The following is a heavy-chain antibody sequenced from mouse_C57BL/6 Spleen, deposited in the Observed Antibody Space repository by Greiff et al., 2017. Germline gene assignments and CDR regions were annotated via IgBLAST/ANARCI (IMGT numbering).Heavy chain of an antibody. Sequence: EVMLVESGGGLVKPGGSLKLSCAASGFTFSSYAMSWVRQTPEKRLEWVATISGGGSYTYYPDNVKGRFTISRDHAKNNLYLQMSHLKSEDTAMYYCSREEDYNAMDYWGQGTSVTVSS. CDR1: GFTFSSYA. V-gene: IGHV5-4*01. CDR2: ISGGGSYT. J-gene: IGHJ4*01. CDR3: SREEDYNAMDY.